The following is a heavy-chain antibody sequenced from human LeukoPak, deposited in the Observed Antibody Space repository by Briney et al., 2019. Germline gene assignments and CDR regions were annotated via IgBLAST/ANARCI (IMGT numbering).Heavy chain of an antibody. Sequence: SGTLSLTCTVSGGSISVSTWSSGGRPPPGKGLEGIGEIYHTGSTNYNPSLKSRVTISIDKSKNQFSLMLTSLTAADTAVYYCAGQYSVPKYYYGLDVWGQGTTVTVSS. CDR1: GGSISVSTW. CDR3: AGQYSVPKYYYGLDV. J-gene: IGHJ6*02. V-gene: IGHV4-4*02. CDR2: IYHTGST. D-gene: IGHD2-15*01.